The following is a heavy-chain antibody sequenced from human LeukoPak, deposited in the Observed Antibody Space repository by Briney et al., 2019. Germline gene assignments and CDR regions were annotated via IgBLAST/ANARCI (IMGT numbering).Heavy chain of an antibody. J-gene: IGHJ4*02. CDR3: ARDLYGDLGDY. Sequence: ASVKVSCKASGYTFSAYYMHWVRQAPGQGLEWMGWIHPNTGVTNYAQKFQARVTMARDTSISTAYMELSSLTSDDTAVYYCARDLYGDLGDYWGQGTPVTVSS. CDR1: GYTFSAYY. D-gene: IGHD4-17*01. CDR2: IHPNTGVT. V-gene: IGHV1-2*02.